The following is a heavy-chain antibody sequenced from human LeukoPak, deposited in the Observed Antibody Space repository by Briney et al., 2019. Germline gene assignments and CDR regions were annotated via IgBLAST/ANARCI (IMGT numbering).Heavy chain of an antibody. CDR2: IIRSRRYI. Sequence: GSLRLSWAASGFTFSRYSINWVWQAPGKGVEWVSCIIRSRRYIFYAASVKGRFTISRDIDKHSLYLKVNSLRAGDTAVYCCASDLPVEYSSSQYFDYWGQGTLVTVSS. D-gene: IGHD6-6*01. CDR1: GFTFSRYS. V-gene: IGHV3-21*01. J-gene: IGHJ4*02. CDR3: ASDLPVEYSSSQYFDY.